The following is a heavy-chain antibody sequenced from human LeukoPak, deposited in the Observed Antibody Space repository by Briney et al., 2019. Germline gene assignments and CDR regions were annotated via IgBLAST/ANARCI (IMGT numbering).Heavy chain of an antibody. CDR2: INTNTGNP. J-gene: IGHJ6*03. V-gene: IGHV7-4-1*02. Sequence: ASVKVSCKASGYTFTSYAMNWVRQAPGQGLEWMGWINTNTGNPTYAQGFTGRFVFSLDTSVSTAYLQISSLKAEDTAVYYCASNFWSGYRPNYYYYYYMDVWGKGTTVTVSS. CDR1: GYTFTSYA. CDR3: ASNFWSGYRPNYYYYYYMDV. D-gene: IGHD3-3*01.